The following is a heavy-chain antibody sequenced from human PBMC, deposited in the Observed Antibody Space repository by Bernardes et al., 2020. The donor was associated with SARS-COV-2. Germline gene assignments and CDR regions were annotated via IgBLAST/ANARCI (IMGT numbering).Heavy chain of an antibody. CDR2: IRYSGGST. V-gene: IGHV3-23*01. J-gene: IGHJ4*02. CDR3: AKGRAAAGAYYFDY. Sequence: GGSLRLSCAASGFTFSSYAMSWVRQAPGKGLEWVSGIRYSGGSTYYADSVKGRFTISRDNSKNTLYLQMNSLRAEDTAVYYCAKGRAAAGAYYFDYWGQGTLVTASS. CDR1: GFTFSSYA. D-gene: IGHD6-13*01.